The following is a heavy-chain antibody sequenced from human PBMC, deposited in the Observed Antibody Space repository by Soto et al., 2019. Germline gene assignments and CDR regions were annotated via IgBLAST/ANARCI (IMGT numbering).Heavy chain of an antibody. CDR3: AKEVPLGVAAGKDYYGMDV. CDR1: GFTFSSYA. CDR2: ISGSGGST. Sequence: GGSLRLSCAASGFTFSSYAMSWVHQAPGKGLEWVSAISGSGGSTYYADSVKGRFTISRDNSKNTLYLQMNSLRAEDTAVYYCAKEVPLGVAAGKDYYGMDVWGQGTTVTVSS. D-gene: IGHD6-13*01. J-gene: IGHJ6*02. V-gene: IGHV3-23*01.